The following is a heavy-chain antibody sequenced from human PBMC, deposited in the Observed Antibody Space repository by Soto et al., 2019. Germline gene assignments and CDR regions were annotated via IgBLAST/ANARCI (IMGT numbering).Heavy chain of an antibody. J-gene: IGHJ4*02. V-gene: IGHV3-23*01. CDR3: AKGEDSFGFTRFDY. Sequence: GSLRLSCAASGFTFSNYAMNWVRQAPGEGLEWVSGISGSTGNTYYADSAKGRFTISRDNSKNTVYLQIHSLRAEDTALYYCAKGEDSFGFTRFDYWGQGNMVTVSS. CDR2: ISGSTGNT. D-gene: IGHD5-18*01. CDR1: GFTFSNYA.